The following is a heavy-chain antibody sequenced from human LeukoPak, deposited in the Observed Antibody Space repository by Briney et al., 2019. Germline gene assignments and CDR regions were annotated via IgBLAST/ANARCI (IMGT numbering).Heavy chain of an antibody. CDR2: IFPGDSDT. CDR3: AKPKTSGWKYFFDS. J-gene: IGHJ4*02. CDR1: GYSFTNYW. D-gene: IGHD6-19*01. V-gene: IGHV5-51*01. Sequence: GESLKISCKGSGYSFTNYWIGWVRQMPGKGLEWVGLIFPGDSDTRYSPSFQGQVTISADKSINTAYMQWSSLKASDTAMYYCAKPKTSGWKYFFDSWGQGTLVTVSS.